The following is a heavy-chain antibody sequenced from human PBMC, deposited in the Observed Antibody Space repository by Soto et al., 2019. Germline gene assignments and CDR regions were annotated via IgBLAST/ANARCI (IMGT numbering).Heavy chain of an antibody. Sequence: QVQLVQSGAEVKKPGASVKVSCKASGYTFTSYGISWVRQAPGQGLEWMGWISDYNGNTKYVQKFQGRVTMTTDTATSTVYMELRSLRSDDTAVYYCARDAAAGLNDYWGQGTLVTVSS. D-gene: IGHD6-13*01. V-gene: IGHV1-18*01. CDR3: ARDAAAGLNDY. J-gene: IGHJ4*02. CDR1: GYTFTSYG. CDR2: ISDYNGNT.